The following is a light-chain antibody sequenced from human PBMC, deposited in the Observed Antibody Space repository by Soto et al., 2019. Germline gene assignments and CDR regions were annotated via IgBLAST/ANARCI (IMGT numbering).Light chain of an antibody. J-gene: IGLJ2*01. Sequence: SYELTQPPSVAVAPGETATIPCGGNNIENKNVHGYQQRPGQAPVLVIYHDAKRPSGIPERFSASNSGDTATLSITRVEAGDEADYSCQFWDVAIAHVVFGGGPKVTVL. V-gene: IGLV3-21*01. CDR1: NIENKN. CDR2: HDA. CDR3: QFWDVAIAHVV.